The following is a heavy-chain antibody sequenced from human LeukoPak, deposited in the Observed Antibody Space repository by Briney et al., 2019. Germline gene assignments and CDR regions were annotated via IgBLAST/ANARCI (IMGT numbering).Heavy chain of an antibody. D-gene: IGHD3-22*01. Sequence: GESLKISCKGSGYSFTSDWIGWVRQVPGKGLEWMGIIYPGDSDTRYSPSFQGQVTISADKSISTAYLQWSSLKASDTAMYYCARRGYYDSSGSYHFDYWGQGTLVTVSS. CDR1: GYSFTSDW. CDR3: ARRGYYDSSGSYHFDY. J-gene: IGHJ4*02. V-gene: IGHV5-51*01. CDR2: IYPGDSDT.